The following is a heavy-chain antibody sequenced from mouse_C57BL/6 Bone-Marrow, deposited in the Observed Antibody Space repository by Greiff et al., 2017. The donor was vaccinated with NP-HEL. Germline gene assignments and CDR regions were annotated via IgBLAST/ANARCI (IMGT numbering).Heavy chain of an antibody. J-gene: IGHJ1*03. CDR1: GYTFTSYW. CDR2: IYPGNSVT. V-gene: IGHV1-5*01. CDR3: TRGGWESPHWYFDV. D-gene: IGHD1-1*02. Sequence: EVQGVESGTVLARPGASVKMSCKTSGYTFTSYWMHWVKQRPGQGLEWIGAIYPGNSVTSYNQKFKGTAKLPAVTSASTAYMELSSLTKEEAAGYYCTRGGWESPHWYFDVWGTGTTVTVSS.